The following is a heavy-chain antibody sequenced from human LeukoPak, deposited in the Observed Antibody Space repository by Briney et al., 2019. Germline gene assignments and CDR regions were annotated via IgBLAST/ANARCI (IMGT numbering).Heavy chain of an antibody. CDR3: VKGGYDYVEIGYFDY. D-gene: IGHD5-12*01. CDR1: GFRFSNYA. CDR2: IIGSSGST. J-gene: IGHJ4*02. Sequence: GGSLRLSCAASGFRFSNYAMNWVRQAPGKGLEWVSLIIGSSGSTFYADSVKGRFTISRDISKNTLYLQMNSLRDEDTAVYYCVKGGYDYVEIGYFDYWGQGSLVTVSS. V-gene: IGHV3-23*01.